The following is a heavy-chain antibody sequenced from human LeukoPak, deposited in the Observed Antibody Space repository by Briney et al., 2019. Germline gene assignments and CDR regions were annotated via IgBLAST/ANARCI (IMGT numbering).Heavy chain of an antibody. Sequence: GGSLRLSCAASGFTFSSHWMHWVRQAPGKGLVWVSRINSDGSGTICADSVKGRFTISRDNAKNTLDLQTNSLRAEDTAVYYCARGEKSWINGFDLWGQGTLVTVSS. CDR2: INSDGSGT. CDR3: ARGEKSWINGFDL. V-gene: IGHV3-74*01. CDR1: GFTFSSHW. J-gene: IGHJ4*02. D-gene: IGHD2-8*01.